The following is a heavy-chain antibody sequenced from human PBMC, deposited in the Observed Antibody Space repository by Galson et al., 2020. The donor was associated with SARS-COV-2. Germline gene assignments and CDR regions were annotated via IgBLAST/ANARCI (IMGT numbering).Heavy chain of an antibody. CDR3: ARGTYGAVAVEYYYDY. CDR2: VNHSGST. D-gene: IGHD6-19*01. J-gene: IGHJ4*02. CDR1: GGSFSIYS. Sequence: ASETLSLTCDVYGGSFSIYSWTWIRQPPGKGLEWIGEVNHSGSTSYNPSLKSRVTIARDTSKNQFSLKLSSVTAADTAMYFCARGTYGAVAVEYYYDYWGQGTLVTVSS. V-gene: IGHV4-34*01.